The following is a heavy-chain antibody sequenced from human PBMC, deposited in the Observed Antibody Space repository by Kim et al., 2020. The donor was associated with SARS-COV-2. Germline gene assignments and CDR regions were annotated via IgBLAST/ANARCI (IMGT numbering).Heavy chain of an antibody. V-gene: IGHV3-23*01. CDR3: AKVIGSGSYYYFDY. CDR1: GFTFSTYA. D-gene: IGHD3-22*01. J-gene: IGHJ4*02. CDR2: ISVNGDNT. Sequence: GGSLRLSCAASGFTFSTYAMGWVRQAPGKGLEWVSAISVNGDNTYYADSVKGRFTISRDNSRNTLYVHLNSLRAEDTALYYCAKVIGSGSYYYFDYWGQGALVTVSS.